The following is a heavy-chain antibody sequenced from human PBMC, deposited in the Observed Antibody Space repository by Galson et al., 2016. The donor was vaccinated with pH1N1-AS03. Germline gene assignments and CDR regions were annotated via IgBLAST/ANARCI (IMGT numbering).Heavy chain of an antibody. CDR1: GFSFSTTW. CDR3: VRDHFFSSFDI. CDR2: IKEDGSVR. V-gene: IGHV3-7*01. J-gene: IGHJ3*02. Sequence: SLRLSCAASGFSFSTTWMTWVRQAPGKGLEFVATIKEDGSVRNYAGSVKGRFIISRDNAQNSLYLQMNSLGVEDTALYYCVRDHFFSSFDIWGQGTVVTVSS.